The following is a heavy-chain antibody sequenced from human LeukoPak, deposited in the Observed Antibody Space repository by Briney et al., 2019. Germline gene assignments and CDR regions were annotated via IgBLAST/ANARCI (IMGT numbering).Heavy chain of an antibody. V-gene: IGHV1-69*05. Sequence: SVKVSYKACGGTFSSHAISWVRQAPGQGLEWGGGLIPVFGTTNYAEKFQGRVTITTDESTRTSYMELRSLKSDDTAVYYCARGKSGYDYGLDHWGQGILVIVSS. CDR2: LIPVFGTT. D-gene: IGHD5-12*01. CDR3: ARGKSGYDYGLDH. J-gene: IGHJ4*02. CDR1: GGTFSSHA.